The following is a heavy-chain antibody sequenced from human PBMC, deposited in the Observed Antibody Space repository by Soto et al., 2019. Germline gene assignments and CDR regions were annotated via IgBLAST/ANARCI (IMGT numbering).Heavy chain of an antibody. D-gene: IGHD6-13*01. V-gene: IGHV4-39*01. CDR1: GGSISSSSYY. CDR3: ARLEQQLVSIY. CDR2: IYYSGST. J-gene: IGHJ4*02. Sequence: QLQLQESGPGLVKPSETLSLTCTVSGGSISSSSYYWGWIRQPPGKGLEWIGSIYYSGSTYYNPSPKSRVTISVDTSKNQFSLKLSSVTAADTAVYYCARLEQQLVSIYWGQGTLVTVSS.